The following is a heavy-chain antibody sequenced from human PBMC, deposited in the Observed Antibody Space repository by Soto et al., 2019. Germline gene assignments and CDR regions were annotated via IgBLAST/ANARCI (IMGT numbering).Heavy chain of an antibody. D-gene: IGHD1-26*01. CDR3: ASGLSGSYWPDAFDI. CDR2: IYYSGST. Sequence: SETLSLTCTVSSGSISSGGDYWSWIRQHPGKGLEWIGYIYYSGSTYYNPSLKSRVTISVDTSKNQFSLKLGSVTAADTAVYYCASGLSGSYWPDAFDIWGQGTMVTVSS. J-gene: IGHJ3*02. V-gene: IGHV4-31*03. CDR1: SGSISSGGDY.